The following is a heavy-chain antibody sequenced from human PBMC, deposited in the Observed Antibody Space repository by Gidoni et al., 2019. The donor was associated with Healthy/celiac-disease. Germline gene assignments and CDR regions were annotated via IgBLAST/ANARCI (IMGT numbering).Heavy chain of an antibody. CDR2: ISYDGSNK. D-gene: IGHD5-12*01. J-gene: IGHJ4*02. CDR3: AKIGGYSGYDHRGGGY. Sequence: QVQLVESGGGVVQPGRSLRLSCPASGFPFSSYGMHWVRQAPGKGLEWVAVISYDGSNKYYADSVKGRFTISRDNSKNTLYLQMNSLRAEDTAVYYCAKIGGYSGYDHRGGGYWGQGTLVTVSS. V-gene: IGHV3-30*18. CDR1: GFPFSSYG.